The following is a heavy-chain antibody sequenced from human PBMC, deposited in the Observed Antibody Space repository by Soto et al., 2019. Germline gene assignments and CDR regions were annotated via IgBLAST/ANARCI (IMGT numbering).Heavy chain of an antibody. D-gene: IGHD2-15*01. V-gene: IGHV1-58*01. CDR2: LVVGTGNT. Sequence: SVKVSCKTSGFTFRSSAVQWVRQARGQRLEWIGWLVVGTGNTNYAQKFQQRVTISSDRSTNTVSMELSSLTSEDTAVYYCATGAYCSGGSCSDYYYYYCGMDLWGQGTTVTVSS. CDR1: GFTFRSSA. J-gene: IGHJ6*02. CDR3: ATGAYCSGGSCSDYYYYYCGMDL.